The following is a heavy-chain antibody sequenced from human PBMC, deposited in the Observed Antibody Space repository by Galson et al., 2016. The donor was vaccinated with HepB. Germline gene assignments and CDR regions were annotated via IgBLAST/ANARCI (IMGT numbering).Heavy chain of an antibody. CDR1: GDSVTNDETT. CDR2: TYYRSQWFN. J-gene: IGHJ6*02. V-gene: IGHV6-1*01. Sequence: CAISGDSVTNDETTWNWIRQSPSRGLEWLGRTYYRSQWFNEYAVSVKSRITINSDTSRNQFSLQLDSVTPDDTAAYSCTRGYMQTGMNVWGQGTTVTVSS. D-gene: IGHD5-18*01. CDR3: TRGYMQTGMNV.